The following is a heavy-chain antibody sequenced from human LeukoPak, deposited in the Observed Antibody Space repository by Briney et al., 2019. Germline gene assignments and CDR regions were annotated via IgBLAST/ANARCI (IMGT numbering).Heavy chain of an antibody. Sequence: SETLSLTCTVSGGSISSYYWSWIRQPAGKGLEWIGRIYTSGSTNYNPSLKSRVTMSVDTSKNQFSLKLSSVTAADTAVYYCARGHYGSGNKIYYYYYMDVWGKGTTVTISS. CDR1: GGSISSYY. V-gene: IGHV4-4*07. CDR3: ARGHYGSGNKIYYYYYMDV. CDR2: IYTSGST. D-gene: IGHD3-10*01. J-gene: IGHJ6*03.